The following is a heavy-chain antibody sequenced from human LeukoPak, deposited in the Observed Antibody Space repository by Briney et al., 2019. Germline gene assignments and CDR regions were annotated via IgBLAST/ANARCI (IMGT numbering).Heavy chain of an antibody. CDR3: AKAGPGTMAFDAFDI. CDR2: ISASGERT. J-gene: IGHJ3*02. Sequence: GVSLRLSCPASAFTFSNYVMSWLRQAPGRGGEGVSTISASGERTYHADSVRGRFTISRDNSKNMLQLQMNSLRADNTAVYYCAKAGPGTMAFDAFDIWGQGTVVTVSS. D-gene: IGHD3-10*01. V-gene: IGHV3-23*01. CDR1: AFTFSNYV.